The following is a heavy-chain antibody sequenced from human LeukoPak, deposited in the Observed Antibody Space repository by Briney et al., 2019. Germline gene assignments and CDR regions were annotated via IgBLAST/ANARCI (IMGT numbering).Heavy chain of an antibody. CDR1: GYTFTDYY. Sequence: ASVKVSCKASGYTFTDYYMHWVRQAPGQGLEWMGWINPNSGGTNYAQKFQERVTITRDMSTSTAYMELSSLRSEDTAVYYCAAAPYYDFWSGYFDYWGQGTLVTVSS. CDR3: AAAPYYDFWSGYFDY. J-gene: IGHJ4*02. CDR2: INPNSGGT. D-gene: IGHD3-3*01. V-gene: IGHV1-2*02.